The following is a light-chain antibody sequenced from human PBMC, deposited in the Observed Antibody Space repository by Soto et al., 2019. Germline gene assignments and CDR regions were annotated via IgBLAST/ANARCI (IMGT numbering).Light chain of an antibody. CDR1: QSVSSS. CDR2: GAS. J-gene: IGKJ1*01. Sequence: EIVMTHAPGTLSVSPCERVTLSFRASQSVSSSLVWYQQKPGQAPRLLIYGASTRAAGIPARFSGSGSGTEFTLTISSLQSEDFAVYYCQQYDKWPRTFGQGTKVDIK. CDR3: QQYDKWPRT. V-gene: IGKV3-15*01.